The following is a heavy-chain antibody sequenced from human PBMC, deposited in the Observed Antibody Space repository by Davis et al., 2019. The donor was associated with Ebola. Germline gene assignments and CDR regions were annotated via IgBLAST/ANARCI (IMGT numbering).Heavy chain of an antibody. V-gene: IGHV3-23*01. D-gene: IGHD6-19*01. CDR2: IYGSGEET. Sequence: GESLKISCAASGFTFSNYAMSWVRQAPGRGLEWVSTIYGSGEETHYADSVKGRFIISRDNSNDMLHLQMNSLRAEDTAVYYCTTSPYYDTSGWYSPPPVYWGQGTLVTVSS. J-gene: IGHJ4*02. CDR1: GFTFSNYA. CDR3: TTSPYYDTSGWYSPPPVY.